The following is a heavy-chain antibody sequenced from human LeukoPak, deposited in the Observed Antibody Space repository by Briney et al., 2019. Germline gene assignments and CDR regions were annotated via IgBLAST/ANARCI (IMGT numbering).Heavy chain of an antibody. D-gene: IGHD2-2*01. CDR2: ISAYNGNT. V-gene: IGHV1-18*01. J-gene: IGHJ6*02. CDR3: ALVPAGGMDV. Sequence: ASVKVSCKASGYTFTSYGISWVRQAPGQGLEWMGRISAYNGNTNYAQKLQGRVTMTTDTSTSTAYMELSRLRSDDAAVYYCALVPAGGMDVWGQGTTVTVSS. CDR1: GYTFTSYG.